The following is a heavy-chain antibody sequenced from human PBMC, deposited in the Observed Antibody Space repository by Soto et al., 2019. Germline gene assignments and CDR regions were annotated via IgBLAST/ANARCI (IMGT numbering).Heavy chain of an antibody. Sequence: PSETLSLTCTVSGGSISSGGYYWSWIRQHPGKCLEWIGYIYYSGSTYYNPSLKSRVTISVHTSKNQFSLKLSSVTAADTAVYYCAREWGTYYFDYWGQGTLVTVSS. J-gene: IGHJ4*02. CDR1: GGSISSGGYY. D-gene: IGHD3-16*01. V-gene: IGHV4-31*03. CDR3: AREWGTYYFDY. CDR2: IYYSGST.